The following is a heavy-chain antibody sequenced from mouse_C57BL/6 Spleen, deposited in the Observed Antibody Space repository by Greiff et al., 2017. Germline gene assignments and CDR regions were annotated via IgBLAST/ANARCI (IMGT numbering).Heavy chain of an antibody. J-gene: IGHJ4*01. CDR3: AIYYGRSHYAMDY. V-gene: IGHV1-61*01. CDR1: GYTFTSYW. Sequence: VQLQQPGAELVRPGSSVKLSCKASGYTFTSYWMDWVKQRPGQGLEWIGNIYPSDSETHYNQKFKDKATLTVDKSSSTAYMQLSSLTSEDSAVYYCAIYYGRSHYAMDYWGQGTSVTVSS. CDR2: IYPSDSET. D-gene: IGHD1-1*01.